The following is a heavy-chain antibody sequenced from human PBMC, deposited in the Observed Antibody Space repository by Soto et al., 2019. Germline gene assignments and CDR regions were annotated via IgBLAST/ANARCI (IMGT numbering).Heavy chain of an antibody. V-gene: IGHV3-7*05. J-gene: IGHJ4*02. Sequence: PGGSLRLSCAASGFSFSSYWVRWVRQAPGKGLEWVANIKHDGSETYYVDSVKGRFTISRDNAKNSLYLQMNSLRAEDTAMYYCTRGLSRADYWGQGTLVTVSS. CDR2: IKHDGSET. CDR3: TRGLSRADY. CDR1: GFSFSSYW.